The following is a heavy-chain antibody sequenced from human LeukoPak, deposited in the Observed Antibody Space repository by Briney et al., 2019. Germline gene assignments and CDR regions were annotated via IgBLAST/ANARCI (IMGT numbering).Heavy chain of an antibody. D-gene: IGHD2-2*01. Sequence: VGSLRLSCAASGFSFSSYSMNWVRQAPGKGLEWVSSISSSSSYIYYADSVKGRFTISRDNAKNSLYLQMNSLRAEDTAVYYCVRARDCSSTSCYAGMDVWGKGTTVTVSS. CDR1: GFSFSSYS. CDR2: ISSSSSYI. CDR3: VRARDCSSTSCYAGMDV. V-gene: IGHV3-21*01. J-gene: IGHJ6*03.